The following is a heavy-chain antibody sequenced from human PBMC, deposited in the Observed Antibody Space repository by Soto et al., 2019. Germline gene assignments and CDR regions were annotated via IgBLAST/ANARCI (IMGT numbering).Heavy chain of an antibody. CDR3: SRDRYSGTGTAWFYYNDMDV. CDR2: ISYSGST. D-gene: IGHD3-10*01. CDR1: GASITDYY. Sequence: QLQLQESGPGLVKPSETLSLICTVSGASITDYYWSWIRQSPGKGLEWIGYISYSGSTNYRPSLRSRVAMSVDTSRNQLSLKLSSVTAAYSAAYYCSRDRYSGTGTAWFYYNDMDVWGQGTTFTVSS. V-gene: IGHV4-59*01. J-gene: IGHJ6*02.